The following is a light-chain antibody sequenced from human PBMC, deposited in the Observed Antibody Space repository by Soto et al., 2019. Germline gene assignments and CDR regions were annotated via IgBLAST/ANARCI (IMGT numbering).Light chain of an antibody. J-gene: IGKJ5*01. CDR3: QKGSTTPPVT. V-gene: IGKV1-39*01. CDR2: AAS. CDR1: QTISSW. Sequence: IRMNLTPSAVPGSVEERVTITCRASQTISSWLAWYQQKPGKAPKLLIYAASSLQSGVPSRFSGSGSGTDYTLTICSLRPADFATYYCQKGSTTPPVTVGQGTRLEIK.